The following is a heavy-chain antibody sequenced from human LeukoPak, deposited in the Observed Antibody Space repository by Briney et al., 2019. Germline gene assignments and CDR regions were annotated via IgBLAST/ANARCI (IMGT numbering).Heavy chain of an antibody. Sequence: PGGSLRLSCADSGFTFSSYWMHWVRQAPGKGLVWVSLIKSGGTTTGYADSVKGRFTISRDNAKKTLYLQMNSLGAEDTAVYYCARDRSYRPEDWGQGTLVTVSS. V-gene: IGHV3-74*01. J-gene: IGHJ4*02. CDR3: ARDRSYRPED. CDR1: GFTFSSYW. D-gene: IGHD3-16*02. CDR2: IKSGGTTT.